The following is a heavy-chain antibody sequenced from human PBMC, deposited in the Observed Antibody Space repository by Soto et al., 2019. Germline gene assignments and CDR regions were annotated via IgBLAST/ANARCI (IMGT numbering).Heavy chain of an antibody. CDR3: ARGRGYSGDDHYYYFAMDV. CDR2: SIPIFGTA. V-gene: IGHV1-69*01. Sequence: QVQLVQSGAEVKKPGSWVKVSCKASGGTFNNYPITWVRQAPGEGLEWMGGSIPIFGTANYAQKFQGRVTIGVDESTSTAYMELSSLRSEDTAVYYCARGRGYSGDDHYYYFAMDVWGQGTTVTVSS. J-gene: IGHJ6*02. CDR1: GGTFNNYP. D-gene: IGHD5-12*01.